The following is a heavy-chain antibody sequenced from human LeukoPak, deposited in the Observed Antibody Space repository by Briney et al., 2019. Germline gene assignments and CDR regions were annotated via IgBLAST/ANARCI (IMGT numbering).Heavy chain of an antibody. Sequence: SETLSLTCTVSGGSVSSGTHYWTWIRQSPGRGLEWIGYMYTSGSTNYNPSLKSRVTISVDTSKKQCSLRLTSVTAADTAIYYCARCLKSDSRCWWTDIWGQGTMVTVSS. D-gene: IGHD2-8*02. CDR1: GGSVSSGTHY. V-gene: IGHV4-61*01. J-gene: IGHJ3*02. CDR3: ARCLKSDSRCWWTDI. CDR2: MYTSGST.